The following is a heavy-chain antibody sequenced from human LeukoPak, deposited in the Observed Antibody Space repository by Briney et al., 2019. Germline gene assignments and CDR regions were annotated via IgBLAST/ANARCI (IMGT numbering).Heavy chain of an antibody. CDR2: IRSKAYGGTT. V-gene: IGHV3-49*03. J-gene: IGHJ4*02. D-gene: IGHD6-19*01. CDR1: GFTFGDYA. Sequence: GGSLRLSCTTSGFTFGDYAMSWFRQAPGKGLEWVGFIRSKAYGGTTEYAASVKGRFTISRDDSKSIAYLQMNSLKTEDTAVYYCSVGYSSGWFGYYFDCWGQGTLVTVSS. CDR3: SVGYSSGWFGYYFDC.